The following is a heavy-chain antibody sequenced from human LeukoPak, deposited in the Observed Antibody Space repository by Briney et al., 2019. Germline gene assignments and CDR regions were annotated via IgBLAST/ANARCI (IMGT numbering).Heavy chain of an antibody. CDR1: GGSMTTHH. CDR3: TTIKRGDIFGYFDF. CDR2: VFDSGRT. Sequence: SDTLSLTCTLSGGSMTTHHWNWIRQTPGKGLEWIGYVFDSGRTKVNPSLKSRVPLSADPSKNQLSLRLSSVTAADTAMYYCTTIKRGDIFGYFDFWGQGILVTVSS. V-gene: IGHV4-59*07. J-gene: IGHJ4*02. D-gene: IGHD5-18*01.